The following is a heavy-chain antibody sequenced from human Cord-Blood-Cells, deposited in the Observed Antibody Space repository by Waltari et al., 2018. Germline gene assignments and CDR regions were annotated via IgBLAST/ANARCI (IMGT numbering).Heavy chain of an antibody. D-gene: IGHD1-26*01. J-gene: IGHJ2*01. Sequence: QVQLQESGPGLVKHSETLSLTCTVSGGSISSYYWSWIRQPAGKGLEWIGRIYTSGSTNYNPSLKSRVTMSVDTSKNQFSLKLSSVTAADTAVYYCARGDWDSGSYRSLYWYFDLWGRGTLVTVSS. V-gene: IGHV4-4*07. CDR2: IYTSGST. CDR3: ARGDWDSGSYRSLYWYFDL. CDR1: GGSISSYY.